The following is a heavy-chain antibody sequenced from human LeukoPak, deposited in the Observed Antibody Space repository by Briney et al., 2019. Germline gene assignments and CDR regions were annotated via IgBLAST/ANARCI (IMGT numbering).Heavy chain of an antibody. Sequence: GGSLRLSCVASGLTFSTFAMNWVRQAPGKGLEWVSGIIGSSADIRYADFVKGRFTISRDNAKNSLYLQMNSLRAEDTAVYYCASLAKSTLWFGESIDYWGQGTLVTVSS. CDR3: ASLAKSTLWFGESIDY. CDR1: GLTFSTFA. D-gene: IGHD3-10*01. V-gene: IGHV3-21*01. CDR2: IIGSSADI. J-gene: IGHJ4*02.